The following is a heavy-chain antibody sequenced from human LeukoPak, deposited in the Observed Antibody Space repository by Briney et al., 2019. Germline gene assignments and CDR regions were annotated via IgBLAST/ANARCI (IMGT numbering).Heavy chain of an antibody. CDR2: ISTSGGST. Sequence: GGSLRLSCAASGFTFSSYAMSWVRQAPGKGLEWVSTISTSGGSTYYADSVKGRFTISRDNSKNTLYLQMNSLRAEDTAVYYCAKVRFGVTARYHFDFWGQGTLVTVSS. D-gene: IGHD3-10*01. CDR3: AKVRFGVTARYHFDF. CDR1: GFTFSSYA. V-gene: IGHV3-23*01. J-gene: IGHJ4*02.